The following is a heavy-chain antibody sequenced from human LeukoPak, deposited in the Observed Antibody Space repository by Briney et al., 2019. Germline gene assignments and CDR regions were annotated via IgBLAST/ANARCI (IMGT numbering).Heavy chain of an antibody. D-gene: IGHD1-1*01. CDR2: IYTSGST. CDR3: ARDRGTTGTTPLDY. V-gene: IGHV4-4*07. CDR1: GGSISSYY. J-gene: IGHJ4*02. Sequence: SETLSLTCTVSGGSISSYYWSWIRQPAGKGLEWIGRIYTSGSTNYNPSLKRRVTMSVDTSKNQFSLKLSSVTAADTAVYYCARDRGTTGTTPLDYWGQGTLVTVSS.